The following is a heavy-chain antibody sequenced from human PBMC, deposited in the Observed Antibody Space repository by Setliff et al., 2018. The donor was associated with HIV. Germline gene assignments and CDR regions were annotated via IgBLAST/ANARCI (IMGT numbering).Heavy chain of an antibody. CDR1: GGSISSYY. Sequence: PSETLSLTCTVSGGSISSYYWSWIRQFAGKGLEWIADIYYSGRINYNPSLKSRLTVSIDTSKNHLSLKVISVSVADTAMYFCARGKDPGLYFDNWRQGTLVTVSS. CDR3: ARGKDPGLYFDN. D-gene: IGHD2-15*01. J-gene: IGHJ4*02. CDR2: IYYSGRI. V-gene: IGHV4-59*06.